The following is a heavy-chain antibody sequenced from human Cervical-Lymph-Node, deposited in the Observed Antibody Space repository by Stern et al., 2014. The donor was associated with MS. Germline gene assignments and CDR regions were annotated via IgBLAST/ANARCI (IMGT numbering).Heavy chain of an antibody. CDR3: ALQRNYGDYHSY. CDR2: ISGSGGST. CDR1: GFTFSSYA. Sequence: EVQLVESGGGLVQPGGSLRLSCAASGFTFSSYAMSWVRPAPGKGLEWVSAISGSGGSTYYADSVKGRFTISRDNSKNTLYLQMNSLRAEDTAVYYCALQRNYGDYHSYWGQGTLVTVSS. J-gene: IGHJ4*02. D-gene: IGHD4-17*01. V-gene: IGHV3-23*04.